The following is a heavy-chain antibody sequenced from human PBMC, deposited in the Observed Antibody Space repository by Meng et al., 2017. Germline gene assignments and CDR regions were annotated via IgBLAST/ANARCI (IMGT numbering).Heavy chain of an antibody. CDR3: ARVLSWESSSWYV. CDR2: ISSSSSYI. V-gene: IGHV3-21*01. Sequence: GESLKISCAASGFTFSSYSMNWVRQAPGKGLEWVSSISSSSSYIYYADSVKGRFTISRDNAKNSLYLQMNSLRAEDKAVYYCARVLSWESSSWYVWGQGTMVTVSS. D-gene: IGHD6-13*01. CDR1: GFTFSSYS. J-gene: IGHJ3*01.